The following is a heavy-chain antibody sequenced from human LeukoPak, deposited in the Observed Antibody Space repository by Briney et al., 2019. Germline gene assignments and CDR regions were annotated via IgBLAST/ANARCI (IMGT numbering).Heavy chain of an antibody. Sequence: PGGSLRLSCAASGFSFSSYTLNWVRQAPGKGLEWVSAISSSSGYRYYADSVKGRFTISRDNAKNTLYLQMNSLRADDTAVYYCARGYYSSCGYWGQGTLVTVSS. CDR3: ARGYYSSCGY. J-gene: IGHJ4*02. V-gene: IGHV3-21*06. D-gene: IGHD6-13*01. CDR1: GFSFSSYT. CDR2: ISSSSGYR.